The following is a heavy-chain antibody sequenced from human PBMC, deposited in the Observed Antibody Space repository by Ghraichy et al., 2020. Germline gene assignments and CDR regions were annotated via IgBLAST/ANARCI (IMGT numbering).Heavy chain of an antibody. Sequence: SETLSLTCTVSGGSISSSSYYWGWIRQPPGKGLEWIGSIYYSGSTYYNPSLKSRVTISVDTSKNQFSLKLSSVTAADTAVYYCARQYSSGQYYFDYWGQGTLVTVSS. D-gene: IGHD6-19*01. CDR1: GGSISSSSYY. CDR3: ARQYSSGQYYFDY. J-gene: IGHJ4*02. V-gene: IGHV4-39*01. CDR2: IYYSGST.